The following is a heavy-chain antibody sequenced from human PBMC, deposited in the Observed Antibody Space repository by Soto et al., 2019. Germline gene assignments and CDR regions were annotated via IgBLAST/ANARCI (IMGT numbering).Heavy chain of an antibody. CDR3: ASDRGYCSSTSCPPSPGYNWFDP. Sequence: SETLSLTCTVSGGSISSSTYYWGWMRQPPGKGLEWIASFFIGGNTYYNPSLKSRVTISVDTSKNQFSLKLSSVTAADTAVYYCASDRGYCSSTSCPPSPGYNWFDPWGQGTLVTVSS. CDR2: FFIGGNT. V-gene: IGHV4-39*01. CDR1: GGSISSSTYY. D-gene: IGHD2-2*01. J-gene: IGHJ5*02.